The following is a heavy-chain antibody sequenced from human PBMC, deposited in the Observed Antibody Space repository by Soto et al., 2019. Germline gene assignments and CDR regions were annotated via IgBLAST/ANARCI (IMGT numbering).Heavy chain of an antibody. CDR2: ISWDGGST. CDR1: GFSFDDCT. J-gene: IGHJ6*02. V-gene: IGHV3-43*01. Sequence: PGGSRRLACGAGGFSFDDCTMNCVSQGPGKGLEWVSLISWDGGSTFYADSVKGRFTISRDNSKNSLYLQMNSLRTEDTALYYCAKARREETYSTPGLYYYGMDVWGQGTTVTVSS. D-gene: IGHD4-4*01. CDR3: AKARREETYSTPGLYYYGMDV.